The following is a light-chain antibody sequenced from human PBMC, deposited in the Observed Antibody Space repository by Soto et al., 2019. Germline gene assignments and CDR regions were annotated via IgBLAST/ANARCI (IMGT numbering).Light chain of an antibody. CDR2: WAS. CDR1: QSILYSSNNKNH. V-gene: IGKV4-1*01. CDR3: QQYYTSPWT. Sequence: DIVMTQSPDSLAVSLGERAPINCKSSQSILYSSNNKNHLAWYQQKAGQPPKLLIYWASTRESGVPDRFSGSGSGTDFTLTISSLQAEDVAVYYCQQYYTSPWTFGQGTKVEIK. J-gene: IGKJ1*01.